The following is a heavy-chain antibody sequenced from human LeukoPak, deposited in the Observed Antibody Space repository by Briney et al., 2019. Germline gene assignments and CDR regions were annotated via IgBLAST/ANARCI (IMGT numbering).Heavy chain of an antibody. CDR3: AKESTVTPGNVNWFDT. Sequence: GGSLRLSCAASGFTFSSYWMSWVRQAPGKGLEWVATIRQDGSQKYYVDSVKGRFTISRDNAKNSLYLQMNSLRAEDTAVYYCAKESTVTPGNVNWFDTWGQGTLVTVSS. V-gene: IGHV3-7*03. CDR2: IRQDGSQK. D-gene: IGHD4-17*01. CDR1: GFTFSSYW. J-gene: IGHJ5*02.